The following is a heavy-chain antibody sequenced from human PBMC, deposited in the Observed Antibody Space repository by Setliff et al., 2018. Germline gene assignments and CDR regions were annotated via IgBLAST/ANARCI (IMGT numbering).Heavy chain of an antibody. J-gene: IGHJ4*02. Sequence: ASVKVSCKASGYTFTSYGLSWVRQAPGQGLEWMGWISGHNGDTKLAQNFQGRVTVTTDTFTNTGYMELRSLRSDDTAIYYCARNIVPLNWGQGTLVTVSS. V-gene: IGHV1-18*01. CDR2: ISGHNGDT. D-gene: IGHD5-12*01. CDR3: ARNIVPLN. CDR1: GYTFTSYG.